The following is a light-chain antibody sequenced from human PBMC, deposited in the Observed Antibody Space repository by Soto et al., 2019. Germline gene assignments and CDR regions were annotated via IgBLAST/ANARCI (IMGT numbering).Light chain of an antibody. CDR1: QSVSSY. V-gene: IGKV3-11*01. J-gene: IGKJ5*01. CDR3: QQRSNWPIT. Sequence: EIVLTQSPATLSLSPGERATLSCRASQSVSSYLAWYQQKPGQAPRLLIYDASNRATGIPARFSGSGSGTDFTLNLSSLEPEDFAVYYCQQRSNWPITFGQGTRLEIK. CDR2: DAS.